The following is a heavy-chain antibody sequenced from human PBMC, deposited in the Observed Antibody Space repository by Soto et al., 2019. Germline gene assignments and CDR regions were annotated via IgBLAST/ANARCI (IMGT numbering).Heavy chain of an antibody. CDR3: ARSGLVVGTYYFDY. J-gene: IGHJ4*02. CDR1: GGSISSGDYY. D-gene: IGHD1-26*01. Sequence: PSETLSLTCTVSGGSISSGDYYWSWIRQPPGKGLEWIGYIYYSGSTYYNPSLKSRVTISVDTSKNQFSLKLSSVTAADTAVYYCARSGLVVGTYYFDYWGQGTLVTVSS. CDR2: IYYSGST. V-gene: IGHV4-30-4*01.